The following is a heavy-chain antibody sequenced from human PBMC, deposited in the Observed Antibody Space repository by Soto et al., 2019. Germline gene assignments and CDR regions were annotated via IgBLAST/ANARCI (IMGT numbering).Heavy chain of an antibody. Sequence: QVQLVQSGAEMKKPGSSVKVSCQSSGGTFNTYAMNWVRQAPGQGTEWMGDISPMFGAANYAPKFQRRVTITADESTGASYMQVSSLTSEDTALFFCAREVQVHTPAFVYWGQGTLVTVSS. D-gene: IGHD3-10*01. CDR2: ISPMFGAA. CDR1: GGTFNTYA. CDR3: AREVQVHTPAFVY. V-gene: IGHV1-69*19. J-gene: IGHJ4*02.